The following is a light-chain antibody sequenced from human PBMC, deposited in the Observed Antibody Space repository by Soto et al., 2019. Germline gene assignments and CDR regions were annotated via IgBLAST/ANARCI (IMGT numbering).Light chain of an antibody. CDR1: QSVSSY. J-gene: IGKJ1*01. Sequence: EIVMPQSPATLSVSPGERATLSCRASQSVSSYLAWYQQKPGQAPRLLIYGASTRATGIPARFSGSGSGTEFTLTISSLQSEDFAVYYCQQYANWPPWTFGQGTKVEIK. CDR3: QQYANWPPWT. CDR2: GAS. V-gene: IGKV3-15*01.